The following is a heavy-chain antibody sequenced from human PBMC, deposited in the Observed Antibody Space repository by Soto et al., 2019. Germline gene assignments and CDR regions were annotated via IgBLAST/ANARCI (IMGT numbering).Heavy chain of an antibody. CDR2: INPNSGGT. CDR1: GYTFTGYY. CDR3: ARNYDFWSGPTGYYGMDV. Sequence: GASVKVSCKASGYTFTGYYMHWVRQAPGQGLEWMGWINPNSGGTNYAQKFQGWVTMTRDTSISTAYMELSRLRSDDTAVYYCARNYDFWSGPTGYYGMDVWGQGPTVTVSS. V-gene: IGHV1-2*04. D-gene: IGHD3-3*01. J-gene: IGHJ6*02.